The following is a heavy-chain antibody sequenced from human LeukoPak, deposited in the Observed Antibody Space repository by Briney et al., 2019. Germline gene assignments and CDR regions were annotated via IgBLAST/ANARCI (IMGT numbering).Heavy chain of an antibody. Sequence: PGGSLRLSCAASGFTFSDYYMSWIRQAPGKGLEWVSYTSSSSSYTNYADSVKGRFTISRDNAKNSLYLQMNSLRAEDTAVYYCARGNYYYYYGMDVWGQGTTVTVSS. J-gene: IGHJ6*02. V-gene: IGHV3-11*03. CDR2: TSSSSSYT. D-gene: IGHD3-10*01. CDR3: ARGNYYYYYGMDV. CDR1: GFTFSDYY.